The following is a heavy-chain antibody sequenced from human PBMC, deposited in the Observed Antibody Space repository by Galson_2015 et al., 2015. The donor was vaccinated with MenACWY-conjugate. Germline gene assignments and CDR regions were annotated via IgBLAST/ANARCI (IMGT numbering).Heavy chain of an antibody. D-gene: IGHD3-22*01. CDR3: ARDRTYHDGNAYYDVFDV. V-gene: IGHV3-7*03. CDR1: GFTFSSYW. J-gene: IGHJ3*01. CDR2: IKGDGSVK. Sequence: SLRLSCATSGFTFSSYWMTWVRQAPGKGLEWVANIKGDGSVKYYVDSVKGRFTISRDNAQNSLFLQMDSLRGEDTAVDYCARDRTYHDGNAYYDVFDVWGQGTMVTVSS.